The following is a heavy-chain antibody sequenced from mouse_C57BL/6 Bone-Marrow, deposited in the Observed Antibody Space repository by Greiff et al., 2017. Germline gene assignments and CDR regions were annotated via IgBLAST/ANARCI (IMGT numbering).Heavy chain of an antibody. CDR3: AREEANWDFAY. CDR1: GYTFTSYG. V-gene: IGHV1-81*01. Sequence: QVQLQQSGAELARPGASVKLSCKASGYTFTSYGISWVKQRTGQGLEWIGEIYPRSGNTYYNEKFKGKATLTADKSSSTAYMELRSLTSEDSAVYFCAREEANWDFAYWGQGTLVTVSA. J-gene: IGHJ3*01. D-gene: IGHD4-1*01. CDR2: IYPRSGNT.